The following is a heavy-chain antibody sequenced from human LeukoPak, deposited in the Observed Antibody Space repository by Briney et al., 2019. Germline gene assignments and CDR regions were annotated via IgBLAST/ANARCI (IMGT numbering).Heavy chain of an antibody. Sequence: GGSLKLSCAASGFTFSGSAMHWVRQASGEGLEWVGRIRSKANSYATAYAASVKGRFTISRDDSKNTAYLQMNSLRAEDTAVYYCAKDKRRDGYKEVDYWGQGTLVTVSS. V-gene: IGHV3-73*01. CDR1: GFTFSGSA. CDR3: AKDKRRDGYKEVDY. D-gene: IGHD5-24*01. J-gene: IGHJ4*02. CDR2: IRSKANSYAT.